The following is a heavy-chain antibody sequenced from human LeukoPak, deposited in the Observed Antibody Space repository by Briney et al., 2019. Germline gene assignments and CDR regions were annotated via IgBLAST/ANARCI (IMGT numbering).Heavy chain of an antibody. CDR2: VYYSGST. J-gene: IGHJ4*02. Sequence: SETLSLTCSVSGGSMTGTTYYWAWIRQPPGKGLEWIGSVYYSGSTYYTPSLGSRVTISVDTSKNEFSLNLKSVTAADTAVYYCARAGWIITSGIDYWGQGALVTVSS. V-gene: IGHV4-39*07. CDR1: GGSMTGTTYY. CDR3: ARAGWIITSGIDY. D-gene: IGHD3-10*01.